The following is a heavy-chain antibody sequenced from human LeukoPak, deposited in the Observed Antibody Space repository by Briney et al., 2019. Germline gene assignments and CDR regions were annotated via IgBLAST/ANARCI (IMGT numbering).Heavy chain of an antibody. J-gene: IGHJ4*02. CDR2: SDHRGNT. V-gene: IGHV4-4*02. Sequence: SETLSLTCTVSSGSLNNKWWSWVRQPPGKGLEWIGESDHRGNTKYIPSLKSRVTISVDRSRNQFYLKMTSMTADDTAMYYCARGDWWSFELWGQGILVTVSS. CDR3: ARGDWWSFEL. D-gene: IGHD2-8*02. CDR1: SGSLNNKW.